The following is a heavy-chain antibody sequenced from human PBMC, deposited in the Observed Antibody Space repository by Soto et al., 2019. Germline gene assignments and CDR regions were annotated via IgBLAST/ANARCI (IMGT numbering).Heavy chain of an antibody. CDR3: ARRARPDFYYMDV. Sequence: GGSLRLSCAASGFTVSGYAMDWVRQAPGKGLEYVSGISSNGVGTYYANSVQGRFTISRDNSKNTVYLQMGSLRPEDMAVYYCARRARPDFYYMDVWGKGTTVTVSS. CDR2: ISSNGVGT. CDR1: GFTVSGYA. J-gene: IGHJ6*03. V-gene: IGHV3-64*01. D-gene: IGHD6-6*01.